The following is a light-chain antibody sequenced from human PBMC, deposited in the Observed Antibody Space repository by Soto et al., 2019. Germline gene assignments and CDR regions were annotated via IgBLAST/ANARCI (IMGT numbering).Light chain of an antibody. CDR2: EVS. J-gene: IGLJ1*01. CDR3: TSYTKTSPLV. CDR1: NSDVGGYNF. Sequence: QSALTQPASVSGSPGQSITISCTGTNSDVGGYNFVSWFQQHPAKAPKLLIYEVSNRPSGVSNRFSGSKSGNTASLTISGLQAEDEADYYCTSYTKTSPLVFGTGTKLTVL. V-gene: IGLV2-14*01.